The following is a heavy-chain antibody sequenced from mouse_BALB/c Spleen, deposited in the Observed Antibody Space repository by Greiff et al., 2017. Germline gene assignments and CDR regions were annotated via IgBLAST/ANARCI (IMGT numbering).Heavy chain of an antibody. Sequence: EVKVVESGGGLVQPGGSRKLSCAASGFTFSSFGMDWVRQAPEKGLEWVAYISSGSSTIYYADTVKGRFTISRDNPKNTLFLQMTSLRSEDTAMYYCAREGDWDDAMDYWGQGTSVTVSS. J-gene: IGHJ4*01. CDR1: GFTFSSFG. CDR3: AREGDWDDAMDY. V-gene: IGHV5-17*02. D-gene: IGHD4-1*01. CDR2: ISSGSSTI.